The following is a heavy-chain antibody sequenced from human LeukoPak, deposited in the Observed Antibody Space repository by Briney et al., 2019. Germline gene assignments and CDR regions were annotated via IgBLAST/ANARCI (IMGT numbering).Heavy chain of an antibody. D-gene: IGHD1-26*01. Sequence: GALRLSCAASGFTFSSYSMNWVRQAPGKGLEWVSSISSSSSYIYYAGSVKGRFTISRDNAKNSLYLQMNSLRAEDTAVYYCARDRNSGSYFPGAFDIWGQGTMVTVSS. CDR1: GFTFSSYS. V-gene: IGHV3-21*01. CDR3: ARDRNSGSYFPGAFDI. J-gene: IGHJ3*02. CDR2: ISSSSSYI.